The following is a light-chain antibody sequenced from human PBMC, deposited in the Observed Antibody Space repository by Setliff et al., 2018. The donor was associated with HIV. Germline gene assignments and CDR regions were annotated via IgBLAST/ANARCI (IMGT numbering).Light chain of an antibody. CDR2: EVS. CDR1: SSDIGGYSY. CDR3: SSYAITNTLR. V-gene: IGLV2-14*01. Sequence: QSVLTQPASVSGSPGQSITISCTGTSSDIGGYSYVSWYQQHPGKAPKLIIYEVSNRPSGVSNRFSGSKSGYTASLTISGLQAEDEADYYCSSYAITNTLRFGTGTKVTVL. J-gene: IGLJ1*01.